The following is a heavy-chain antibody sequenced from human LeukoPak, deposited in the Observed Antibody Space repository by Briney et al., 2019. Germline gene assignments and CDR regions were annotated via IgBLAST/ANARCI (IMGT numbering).Heavy chain of an antibody. Sequence: PGGSLRLSCAASGFTFSTYWMHWVRQAPGKGLMWVSRINTDGSNTNYADSVKGRFSISRDNAKNSLYLQMNSLRAEDTAVYYCVREYSSSSGRCLDYWGLGTLVTVSS. J-gene: IGHJ4*02. D-gene: IGHD6-6*01. V-gene: IGHV3-74*01. CDR2: INTDGSNT. CDR1: GFTFSTYW. CDR3: VREYSSSSGRCLDY.